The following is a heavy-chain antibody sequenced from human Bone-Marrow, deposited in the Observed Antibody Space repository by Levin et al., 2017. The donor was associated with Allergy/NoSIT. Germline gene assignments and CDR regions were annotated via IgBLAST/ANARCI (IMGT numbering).Heavy chain of an antibody. J-gene: IGHJ4*02. Sequence: KPSETLSLTCSVSGASITKYYWSWIRQPPGKGLDYIGYLDYRGSGSFNPSLKSRVTVSVDTSKNQFSLKLTSVTAADTAVYYCARAGDGSYYVGPNDFWGPGILVTVSS. V-gene: IGHV4-59*01. CDR1: GASITKYY. CDR3: ARAGDGSYYVGPNDF. CDR2: LDYRGSG. D-gene: IGHD2-21*02.